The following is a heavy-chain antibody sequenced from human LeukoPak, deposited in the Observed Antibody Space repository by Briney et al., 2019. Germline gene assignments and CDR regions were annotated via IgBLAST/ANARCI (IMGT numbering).Heavy chain of an antibody. D-gene: IGHD5-12*01. CDR1: GFTFSSYA. V-gene: IGHV3-23*01. CDR2: ISRSGDST. CDR3: AKEQRGYTGYAVGSWFDP. Sequence: GGSLRLSCAASGFTFSSYAMSWVRQAPGKGLEWVSAISRSGDSTYYADSAKGRFTISRDNSKNTLYLQMNSLRAEDTAVYYCAKEQRGYTGYAVGSWFDPWGQGTLVTVSS. J-gene: IGHJ5*02.